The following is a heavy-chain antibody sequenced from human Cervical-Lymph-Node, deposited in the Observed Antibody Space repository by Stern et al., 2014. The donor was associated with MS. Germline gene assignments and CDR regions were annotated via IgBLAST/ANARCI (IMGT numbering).Heavy chain of an antibody. D-gene: IGHD6-13*01. CDR1: GGTFSKFP. J-gene: IGHJ5*02. Sequence: VPLVESGAEVTKPGSSVKVSCTVSGGTFSKFPSSWVRQAPGQGLEWMGGIFRVYGTPTYAQEFRGRVTITADVSTSTVYMELSSLRSDDTAVYYCALSSETSDRWYSLGYDLWGQGTLVTVSS. CDR3: ALSSETSDRWYSLGYDL. V-gene: IGHV1-69*01. CDR2: IFRVYGTP.